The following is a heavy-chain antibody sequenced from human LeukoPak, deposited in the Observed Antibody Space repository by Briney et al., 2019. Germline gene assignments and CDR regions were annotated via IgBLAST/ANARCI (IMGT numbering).Heavy chain of an antibody. V-gene: IGHV3-23*01. D-gene: IGHD3-10*01. J-gene: IGHJ3*02. Sequence: GGSLRLSCAASGFTFSSYAMSWVRQAPGKGLEWVSAISGSGGRTYYADSLKGRFTISRDNSKNTLYLQMNSLRAEDTAVYYCARAGKTGAAAFDIWGQGTMVTVSS. CDR1: GFTFSSYA. CDR2: ISGSGGRT. CDR3: ARAGKTGAAAFDI.